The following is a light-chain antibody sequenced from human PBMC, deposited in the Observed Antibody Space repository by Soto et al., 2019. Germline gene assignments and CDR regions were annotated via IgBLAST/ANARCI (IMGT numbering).Light chain of an antibody. J-gene: IGKJ1*01. CDR2: GAS. V-gene: IGKV3-20*01. Sequence: EIVLTQSPGTLSLSPGERATLSCRASQSVNSNYLTWYQQKPGQAPRLLIYGASSRATDIPDRFSGSGSGTDFTLTISRLEPEDFVMYYCQQYGSSVWTFGQGTKVEIK. CDR1: QSVNSNY. CDR3: QQYGSSVWT.